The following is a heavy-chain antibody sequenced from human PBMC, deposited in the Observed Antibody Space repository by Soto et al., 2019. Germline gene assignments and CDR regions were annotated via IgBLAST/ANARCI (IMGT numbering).Heavy chain of an antibody. CDR3: ARVLTGGSSWSPEGNYGMDV. V-gene: IGHV3-30-3*01. J-gene: IGHJ6*02. CDR2: ISYDGSNK. Sequence: PGGSLRLSCAASGFTFSSYAMHWVRQAPGKGLEWVAVISYDGSNKYYADSVKGRFTISRDNSKNTLYLQMNSLRAEDTAVYYCARVLTGGSSWSPEGNYGMDVWGQGTTVTVSS. D-gene: IGHD6-13*01. CDR1: GFTFSSYA.